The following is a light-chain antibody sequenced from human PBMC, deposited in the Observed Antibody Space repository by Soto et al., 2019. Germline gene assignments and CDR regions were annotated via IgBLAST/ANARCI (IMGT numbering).Light chain of an antibody. CDR3: QQRSNWPLT. V-gene: IGKV3-11*01. Sequence: EIVLTQSPATLSLSPGERATLSCRASQSVSSYLAWYQHKPGQAPRLLLYDASNSASGITARFSGSGSGTAFTLTISSLEPEDIAVYYCQQRSNWPLTFGGGNKVEIK. J-gene: IGKJ4*01. CDR2: DAS. CDR1: QSVSSY.